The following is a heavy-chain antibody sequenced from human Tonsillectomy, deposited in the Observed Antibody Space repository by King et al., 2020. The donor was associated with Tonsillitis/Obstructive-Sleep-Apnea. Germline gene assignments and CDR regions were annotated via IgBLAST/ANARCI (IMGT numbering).Heavy chain of an antibody. J-gene: IGHJ4*02. CDR1: GYTFTSFY. D-gene: IGHD1-14*01. V-gene: IGHV1-46*01. CDR2: INPSGGST. CDR3: ARGVTPLNPEDY. Sequence: QLVQSGAEVKKPGASVKVSCKASGYTFTSFYMHWVRQAPGQGLEWMGIINPSGGSTSFAQKFQGRVTMTRDTSTSTVYMELSSLRSEDTAVYYCARGVTPLNPEDYWGQGTLVTVSS.